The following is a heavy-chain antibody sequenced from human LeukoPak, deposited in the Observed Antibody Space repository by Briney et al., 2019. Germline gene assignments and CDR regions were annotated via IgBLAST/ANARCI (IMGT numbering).Heavy chain of an antibody. CDR3: ARLYGGYYYDSSGYPAYWY. Sequence: VKVSCKASGGTFSSYAISWVRQAPGQGLEWMGGIIPIFDTANYAQKFQGRVTITADESTSTAYMELSSLRSEDTAVYYCARLYGGYYYDSSGYPAYWYWGQGTLVTVSS. J-gene: IGHJ4*02. CDR1: GGTFSSYA. CDR2: IIPIFDTA. V-gene: IGHV1-69*13. D-gene: IGHD3-22*01.